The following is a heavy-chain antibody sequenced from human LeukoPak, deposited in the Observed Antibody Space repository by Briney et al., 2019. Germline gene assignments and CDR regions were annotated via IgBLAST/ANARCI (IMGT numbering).Heavy chain of an antibody. CDR1: GGSISSYY. D-gene: IGHD2-15*01. CDR3: AREEACSGGSCYYGMDV. CDR2: IYYSGST. V-gene: IGHV4-59*01. J-gene: IGHJ6*02. Sequence: SETLSLTCTVSGGSISSYYWSWMRQPPGKGLEWIGYIYYSGSTNYNPSLKSRVTISVDTSKNQFSLKLSSVTAADTAVYYCAREEACSGGSCYYGMDVWGQGTTVTVSS.